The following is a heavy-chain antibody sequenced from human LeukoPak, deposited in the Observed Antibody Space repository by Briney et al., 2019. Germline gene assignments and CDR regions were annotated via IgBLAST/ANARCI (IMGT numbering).Heavy chain of an antibody. CDR2: IYSGGST. CDR1: GFTVSSNY. J-gene: IGHJ3*02. CDR3: ARGRYYYDSSGYHSDAFDI. D-gene: IGHD3-22*01. Sequence: PGGSLRLSCAASGFTVSSNYMSWVRQAPGKGLEWVSGIYSGGSTYYADSVKGRFTISRDNSKNTLYLQMNSLRAEDTAVYYCARGRYYYDSSGYHSDAFDIWGQGTMVTVSS. V-gene: IGHV3-66*01.